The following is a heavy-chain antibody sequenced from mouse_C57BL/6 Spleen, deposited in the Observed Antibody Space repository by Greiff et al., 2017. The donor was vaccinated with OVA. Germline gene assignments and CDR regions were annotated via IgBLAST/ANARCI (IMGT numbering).Heavy chain of an antibody. CDR3: ASDRRGFAY. Sequence: EVKLVESGGGLVKPGGSLKLSCAASGFTFSDYGMHWVRQAPEKGLEWVAYISSGISTIYYADTVKGRFTISRDNAKNTLFLQMTSLRSEDTAMYYCASDRRGFAYWGQGTLVTVSA. J-gene: IGHJ3*01. CDR2: ISSGISTI. CDR1: GFTFSDYG. V-gene: IGHV5-17*01.